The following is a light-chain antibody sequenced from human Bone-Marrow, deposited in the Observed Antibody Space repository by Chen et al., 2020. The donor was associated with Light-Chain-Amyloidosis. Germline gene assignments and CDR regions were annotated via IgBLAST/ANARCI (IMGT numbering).Light chain of an antibody. Sequence: DIQMTQSPSSLSASVGDRVTITFQASQDIAKFLSWYQQRPGKAPNLLIYDVSNLHTGVPSRFSVNGSGTHFTRTISSLQPEDIATYYCQRYDGVPLFTFGPGTKVDLK. J-gene: IGKJ3*01. CDR2: DVS. V-gene: IGKV1-33*01. CDR1: QDIAKF. CDR3: QRYDGVPLFT.